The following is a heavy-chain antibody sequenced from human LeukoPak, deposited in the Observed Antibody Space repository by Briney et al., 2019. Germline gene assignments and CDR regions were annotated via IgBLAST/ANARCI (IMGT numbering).Heavy chain of an antibody. CDR3: ARVRGYSYGYSVDY. Sequence: SETLSLTCAVYGGSFSGYYWSWIRQPPGKGLEWIGEINHSGSTNYNPSLKSRVTRSVDTSKNQFSLKLSSVTAADTAVYYCARVRGYSYGYSVDYWGQGTLVTVSS. CDR1: GGSFSGYY. CDR2: INHSGST. D-gene: IGHD5-18*01. J-gene: IGHJ4*02. V-gene: IGHV4-34*01.